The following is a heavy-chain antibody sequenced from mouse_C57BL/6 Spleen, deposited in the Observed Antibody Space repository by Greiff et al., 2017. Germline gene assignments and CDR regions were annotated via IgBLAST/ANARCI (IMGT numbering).Heavy chain of an antibody. V-gene: IGHV1-72*01. CDR1: GYTFTSYG. J-gene: IGHJ1*03. Sequence: QVQLKQPGAELVKPGASVKLSCKASGYTFTSYGMHWVKQRPGRGLEWIGRIDPKSGGTKYNEKFKSKATLTVDKPPSTTSMQLSSLSCESSAVYCSARDYDLYFEGWGTGTTVTVS. CDR2: IDPKSGGT. D-gene: IGHD2-4*01. CDR3: ARDYDLYFEG.